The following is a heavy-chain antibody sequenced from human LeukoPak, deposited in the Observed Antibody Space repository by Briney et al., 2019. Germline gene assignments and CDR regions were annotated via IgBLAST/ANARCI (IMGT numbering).Heavy chain of an antibody. CDR3: ARGAASGTSRFDY. J-gene: IGHJ4*02. CDR1: GFTFNTYS. CDR2: ISSDTSTI. Sequence: GGSLRLSCAASGFTFNTYSMNWVRKAPGKGLEWVSHISSDTSTIHYAHSVKGRVTISRDNAKNSLYLQMNSLRAEDTAVYYCARGAASGTSRFDYWGQGTLVTVSS. V-gene: IGHV3-48*01. D-gene: IGHD6-13*01.